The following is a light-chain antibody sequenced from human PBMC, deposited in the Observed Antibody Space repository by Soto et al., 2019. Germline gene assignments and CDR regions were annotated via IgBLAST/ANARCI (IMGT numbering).Light chain of an antibody. J-gene: IGKJ2*01. CDR1: QSVSNNF. CDR2: GAS. V-gene: IGKV3-20*01. Sequence: EIGVTQSPGTLSLSPGERATLSCRASQSVSNNFLAWYQQKPGQAPRLLIYGASNRATGIPDRLIGSGSGTDFTLTINRLEPEDFAVYYCQQYGGSPNTFGQGTRLEIQ. CDR3: QQYGGSPNT.